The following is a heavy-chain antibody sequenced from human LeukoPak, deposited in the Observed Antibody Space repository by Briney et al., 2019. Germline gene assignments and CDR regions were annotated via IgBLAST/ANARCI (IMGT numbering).Heavy chain of an antibody. CDR3: ARNETTGLQRTPYYHSYVDV. V-gene: IGHV4-39*01. CDR1: GGSITNNAYY. D-gene: IGHD4-11*01. J-gene: IGHJ6*03. CDR2: IYYSGST. Sequence: PSETLSLTCTVSGGSITNNAYYWAWIRQPPGKGLEWIGSIYYSGSTHYNPSLKSRLTISVDTTKNQFSLKLSSVTAADTAVYYCARNETTGLQRTPYYHSYVDVWGKGTTVTVSS.